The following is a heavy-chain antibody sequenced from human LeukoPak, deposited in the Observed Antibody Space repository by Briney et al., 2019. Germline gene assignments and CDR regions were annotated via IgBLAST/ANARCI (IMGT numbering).Heavy chain of an antibody. J-gene: IGHJ3*02. CDR2: IHYSGNT. D-gene: IGHD6-19*01. Sequence: SETLSLTCTVSGGSISSDYWSWIRQPPGKGLEWIGYIHYSGNTNYNPSLKSRVTMSLDASKNQFFLELTSVTAADTAMYYCALDSSGWSDDSFDIWGQGTTVTVSS. V-gene: IGHV4-59*01. CDR3: ALDSSGWSDDSFDI. CDR1: GGSISSDY.